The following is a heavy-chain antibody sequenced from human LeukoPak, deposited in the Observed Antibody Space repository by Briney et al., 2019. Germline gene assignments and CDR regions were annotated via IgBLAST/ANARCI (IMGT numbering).Heavy chain of an antibody. Sequence: GGSLRLSCAASGFTFSSYAMSRVRQAPGKGLEWVSTISGNGGSTFYVHSVKGRFTISRDNSKNTLYLQMNSLRAEDTAVYYCANKWGIAADFDYWGQGTLVTVSS. CDR2: ISGNGGST. V-gene: IGHV3-23*01. D-gene: IGHD2-8*01. J-gene: IGHJ4*02. CDR1: GFTFSSYA. CDR3: ANKWGIAADFDY.